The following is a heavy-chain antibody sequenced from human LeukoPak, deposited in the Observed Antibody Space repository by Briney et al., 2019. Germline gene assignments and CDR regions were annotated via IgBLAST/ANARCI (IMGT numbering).Heavy chain of an antibody. CDR3: LRQSSSSYAPLPYN. CDR1: GFTFSSYE. J-gene: IGHJ4*02. D-gene: IGHD6-6*01. Sequence: GGSLRLSCAASGFTFSSYEMNWVRQAPGKGLEWVSYISSSGSTIYYADSVKGRFTISRDNAKNSLYLQMNSLKTEDTAVYYCLRQSSSSYAPLPYNWGQGTLVTVSS. V-gene: IGHV3-48*03. CDR2: ISSSGSTI.